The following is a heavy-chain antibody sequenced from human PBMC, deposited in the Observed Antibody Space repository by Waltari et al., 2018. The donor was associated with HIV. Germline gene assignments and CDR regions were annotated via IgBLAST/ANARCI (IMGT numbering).Heavy chain of an antibody. Sequence: EVQLVESGGGLVRPGGSLRLSCAVSGFTFSRYAMNWVRQIPGNGREWVSYIWTTSDFIDYEDGVQGRFIISRDNTKKSLYLQLKELRDSDMAVDHCAATVTTRGTFDYWGNGTLVSV. J-gene: IGHJ4*01. V-gene: IGHV3-21*01. CDR3: AATVTTRGTFDY. D-gene: IGHD4-17*01. CDR1: GFTFSRYA. CDR2: IWTTSDFI.